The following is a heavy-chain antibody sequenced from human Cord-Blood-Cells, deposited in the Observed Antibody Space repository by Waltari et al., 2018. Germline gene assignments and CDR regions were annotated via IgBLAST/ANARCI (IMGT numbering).Heavy chain of an antibody. CDR1: GYTSTGYH. Sequence: QVQLVQSGAEVKKPGASGKVSCTASGYTSTGYHTPWVRQAPGQGPEWMGWINPNSGGTNYAQKFQGRVTMTRDTSISTAYMELSRLRSDDTAVYYCARDRSPTGDWFDPWGQGTLVTVSS. D-gene: IGHD7-27*01. CDR3: ARDRSPTGDWFDP. V-gene: IGHV1-2*02. CDR2: INPNSGGT. J-gene: IGHJ5*02.